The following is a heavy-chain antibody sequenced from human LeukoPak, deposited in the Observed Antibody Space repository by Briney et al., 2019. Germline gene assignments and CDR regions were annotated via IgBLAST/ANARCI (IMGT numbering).Heavy chain of an antibody. CDR2: IIPIFGTA. CDR3: ARSEEGYSSSWYFFDI. V-gene: IGHV1-69*01. D-gene: IGHD6-13*01. J-gene: IGHJ3*02. CDR1: GGTFSSYA. Sequence: GASVKVSCKASGGTFSSYAISWVRQAPGQGLEWMGGIIPIFGTANYAQKFQGRVTITADESTSTAYMELSSLRSEDTAVYYCARSEEGYSSSWYFFDIWGQGTMVTVSS.